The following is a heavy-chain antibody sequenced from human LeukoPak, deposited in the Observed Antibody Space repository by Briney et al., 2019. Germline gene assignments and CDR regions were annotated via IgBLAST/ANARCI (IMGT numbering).Heavy chain of an antibody. J-gene: IGHJ4*02. Sequence: KASETLSLTCTVSGGSISSGSYYWSWIRQPAGKGLEWIGRIYTSGSTNYNPSLKSRVTISVDTSKNQFSLKLSSVTAADTAVYYCASGDCSSTSCYTSLDYWGQGTLVTVSS. D-gene: IGHD2-2*02. CDR1: GGSISSGSYY. CDR3: ASGDCSSTSCYTSLDY. CDR2: IYTSGST. V-gene: IGHV4-61*02.